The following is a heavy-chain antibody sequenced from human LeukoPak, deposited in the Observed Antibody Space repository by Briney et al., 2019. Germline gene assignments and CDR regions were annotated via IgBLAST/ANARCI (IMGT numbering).Heavy chain of an antibody. Sequence: SETLSLTCNVSGASIKSYYWNWIRQSPGKGLEWLGNIHYRGTTNYNPSLKSRVTLSLDTSKSQFALKMTSVIAADTAVYYCARDGEYCSSTSCSIYAFDIWGQGTMVTVSS. D-gene: IGHD2-2*01. CDR3: ARDGEYCSSTSCSIYAFDI. CDR1: GASIKSYY. J-gene: IGHJ3*02. CDR2: IHYRGTT. V-gene: IGHV4-59*13.